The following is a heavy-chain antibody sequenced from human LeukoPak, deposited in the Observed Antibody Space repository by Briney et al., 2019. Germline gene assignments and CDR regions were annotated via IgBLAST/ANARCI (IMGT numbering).Heavy chain of an antibody. CDR3: ARATYCSSTSCYKGNAFDI. CDR1: GFTFSNAC. J-gene: IGHJ3*02. Sequence: PGGSLRLSCAASGFTFSNACMNWVRQAPGKGLEWVSSISSSSSYIYYADSVKGRFTISRDNAKNSLYLQMNSLRAEDTAVYYCARATYCSSTSCYKGNAFDIWGQGTMVTVSS. V-gene: IGHV3-21*01. CDR2: ISSSSSYI. D-gene: IGHD2-2*02.